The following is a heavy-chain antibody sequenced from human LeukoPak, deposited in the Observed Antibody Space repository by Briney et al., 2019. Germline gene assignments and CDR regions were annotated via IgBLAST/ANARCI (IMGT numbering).Heavy chain of an antibody. CDR2: IYYSGST. CDR1: GGSISSYY. V-gene: IGHV4-59*01. Sequence: PSETLSLTCTVSGGSISSYYWSWLRQPPGKGLEWIGYIYYSGSTNYNPSLKSRVTISVDTSKNQFSLKLSSVTAADTAVYDCARVDIVVVPAAMHFFYFDYWGQGTLVTVSS. D-gene: IGHD2-2*03. CDR3: ARVDIVVVPAAMHFFYFDY. J-gene: IGHJ4*02.